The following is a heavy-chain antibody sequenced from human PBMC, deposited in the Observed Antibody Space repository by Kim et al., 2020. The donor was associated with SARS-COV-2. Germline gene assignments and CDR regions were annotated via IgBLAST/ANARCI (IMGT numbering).Heavy chain of an antibody. D-gene: IGHD6-13*01. CDR3: ARGRPGVAAAGTDFDY. Sequence: SVKGRVTISRDKAKNTLYMQMNSLRAEGTAVYYCARGRPGVAAAGTDFDYWGQGTLVTVSS. J-gene: IGHJ4*02. V-gene: IGHV3-23*01.